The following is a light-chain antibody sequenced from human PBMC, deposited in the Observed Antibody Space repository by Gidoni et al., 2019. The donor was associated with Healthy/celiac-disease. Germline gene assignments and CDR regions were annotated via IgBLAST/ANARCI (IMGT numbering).Light chain of an antibody. CDR2: EVS. Sequence: QPALTQPASVSGSPGQSITISCTGTSSDVGGYNYVSWYQQHPVKAPKLMIYEVSNRPSGVSNRFSGSKSGNTASLTISGLQAEDEADYYCSSYTSSTRVFGTGTKVTVL. CDR1: SSDVGGYNY. CDR3: SSYTSSTRV. J-gene: IGLJ1*01. V-gene: IGLV2-14*01.